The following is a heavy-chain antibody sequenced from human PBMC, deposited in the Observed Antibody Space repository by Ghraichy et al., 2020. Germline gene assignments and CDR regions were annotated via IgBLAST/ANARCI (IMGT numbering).Heavy chain of an antibody. Sequence: SQTLSLTCAVYGGSFSSYYWSWIRQPPGKGLEWIGQINDGGTTNYNPSLKGRVTISVDTSKNQFSLILTSVTAPDAAVYYCARVEMATILPYYYYYMDVWGKGTTVTVSS. J-gene: IGHJ6*03. CDR1: GGSFSSYY. CDR2: INDGGTT. V-gene: IGHV4-34*01. D-gene: IGHD5-24*01. CDR3: ARVEMATILPYYYYYMDV.